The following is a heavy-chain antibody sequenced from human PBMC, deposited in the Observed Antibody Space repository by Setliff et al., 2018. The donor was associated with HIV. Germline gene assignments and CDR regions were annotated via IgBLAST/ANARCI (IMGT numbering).Heavy chain of an antibody. Sequence: SETLSLTCTVSGGSISSGSYYWTWIRQPAGKGLEWIGHIYTSGSTNYNPSHRSRLTLSLDTSRSRLSLRAASLTAADTAIYYCVRHRGQLLRWAFDSWGQGILVTVSS. J-gene: IGHJ4*02. CDR1: GGSISSGSYY. V-gene: IGHV4-61*09. CDR2: IYTSGST. D-gene: IGHD3-10*01. CDR3: VRHRGQLLRWAFDS.